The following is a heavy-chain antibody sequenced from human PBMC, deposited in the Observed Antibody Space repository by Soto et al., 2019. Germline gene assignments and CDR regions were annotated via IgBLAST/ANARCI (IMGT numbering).Heavy chain of an antibody. J-gene: IGHJ3*01. V-gene: IGHV4-61*01. CDR2: IYYTGAT. D-gene: IGHD3-9*01. Sequence: PSETLSLTCTVSGDSVGNANYYWSWFRQPPGKGLEWIGYIYYTGATNYNPSLKSRVTISLDTSKNQFSLRLNSVTTADTAVYSYASMNILASQDCDFWGQGRMVT. CDR1: GDSVGNANYY. CDR3: ASMNILASQDCDF.